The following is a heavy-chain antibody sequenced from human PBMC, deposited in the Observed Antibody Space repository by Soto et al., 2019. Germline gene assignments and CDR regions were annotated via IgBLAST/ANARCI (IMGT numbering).Heavy chain of an antibody. CDR1: GDSVSSNSAG. CDR3: ARGSWDDVSGHYYMDV. Sequence: QVQLQLSGPGLVTPSQTLSLTCAISGDSVSSNSAGWNWIRQTPSRGLEWLGRTYYRSKWYFNYAVSVESHITINPATSKNQFSLQLSSVPPDDTAVYYCARGSWDDVSGHYYMDVWGKGTTVTVSS. D-gene: IGHD1-1*01. CDR2: TYYRSKWYF. J-gene: IGHJ6*03. V-gene: IGHV6-1*01.